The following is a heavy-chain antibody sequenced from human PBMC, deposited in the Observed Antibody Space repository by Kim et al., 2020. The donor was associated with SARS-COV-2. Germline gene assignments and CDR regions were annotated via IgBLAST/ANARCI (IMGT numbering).Heavy chain of an antibody. CDR2: ISSSSSYI. CDR1: GFTFSSYS. V-gene: IGHV3-21*04. D-gene: IGHD1-26*01. Sequence: GGSLRLSCAASGFTFSSYSMNWVRQAPGKGLEWVSSISSSSSYIYYADSVKGRFTISRDNAKNSLYLQMNSLRAEDTAVYYCARAPRELLRYYFDYWGQGTLVTVSA. J-gene: IGHJ4*02. CDR3: ARAPRELLRYYFDY.